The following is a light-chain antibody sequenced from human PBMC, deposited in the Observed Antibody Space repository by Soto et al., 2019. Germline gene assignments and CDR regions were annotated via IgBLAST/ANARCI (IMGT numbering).Light chain of an antibody. Sequence: QSAPTQPASVSGSPEQSITISCTGTSSDVGAYNLVSSYQQLPGKAPRLIIYEGTKRPSGISHRFSGYKSDNTASLTISGLRAEDEAHYHCCSYAGSRTFVFGGGTK. CDR1: SSDVGAYNL. CDR2: EGT. J-gene: IGLJ2*01. V-gene: IGLV2-23*01. CDR3: CSYAGSRTFV.